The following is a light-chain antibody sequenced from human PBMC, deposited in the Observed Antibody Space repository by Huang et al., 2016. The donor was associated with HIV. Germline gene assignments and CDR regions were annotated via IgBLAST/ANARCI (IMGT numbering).Light chain of an antibody. J-gene: IGKJ1*01. CDR1: QSVSSSY. CDR3: QQYGSSPRT. Sequence: EIVLTQSPGTLSLSPGERATLSCRASQSVSSSYLAWSKQKPGQAPRLLIYGASSRATGIPDRFSGSGSGTDFTLTISRLEPEDFAVYYCQQYGSSPRTFGQGTKVEIK. V-gene: IGKV3-20*01. CDR2: GAS.